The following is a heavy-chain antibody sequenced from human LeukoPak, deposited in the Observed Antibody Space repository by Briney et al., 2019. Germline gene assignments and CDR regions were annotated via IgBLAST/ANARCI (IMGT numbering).Heavy chain of an antibody. CDR1: GGTFSSYA. D-gene: IGHD3-22*01. J-gene: IGHJ4*02. Sequence: SVKVSCKASGGTFSSYAISWVRQAPGQGLEWMGGIIPIFGTANYAQKFQGRVTITTDESTSTAYMELSSLRSEDTAVYYCARTYYYDSYFDYWGQGTLVTVSS. V-gene: IGHV1-69*05. CDR2: IIPIFGTA. CDR3: ARTYYYDSYFDY.